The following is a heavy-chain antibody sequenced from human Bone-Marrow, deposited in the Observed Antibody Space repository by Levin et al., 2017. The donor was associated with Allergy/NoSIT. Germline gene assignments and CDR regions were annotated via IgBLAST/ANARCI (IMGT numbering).Heavy chain of an antibody. Sequence: GGSLRLSCAAAGFTLSSYEMNWVRQAPGKGLEWISHISSNGSNKYYADSVKGRFTISRDNAKNSLYLQMNSLRAEDTAVYYCSRLELTWIQPWSHYAMNVWGQGTTVTVSS. J-gene: IGHJ6*02. CDR3: SRLELTWIQPWSHYAMNV. D-gene: IGHD5-18*01. CDR2: ISSNGSNK. V-gene: IGHV3-48*03. CDR1: GFTLSSYE.